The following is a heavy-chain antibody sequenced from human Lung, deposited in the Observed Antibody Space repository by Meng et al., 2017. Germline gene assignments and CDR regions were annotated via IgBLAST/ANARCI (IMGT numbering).Heavy chain of an antibody. CDR1: GDTFTSYA. Sequence: QVQLVQAGAEVKKPGASGKGDGKASGDTFTSYAMHWGRQAPGQRLEWMGWINAGNGNTKYSQKFQGRVTITRDTSASTAYMELSSLRSEDTAVYYCARGEGYCTNGVCSPGYWGQGTLVTVSS. V-gene: IGHV1-3*01. J-gene: IGHJ4*02. CDR3: ARGEGYCTNGVCSPGY. CDR2: INAGNGNT. D-gene: IGHD2-8*01.